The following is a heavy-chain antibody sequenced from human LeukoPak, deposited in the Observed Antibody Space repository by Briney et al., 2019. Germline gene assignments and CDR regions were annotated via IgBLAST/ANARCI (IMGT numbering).Heavy chain of an antibody. CDR1: GYTFTNYG. V-gene: IGHV1-18*01. J-gene: IGHJ3*02. Sequence: GASVKVSCKASGYTFTNYGISWVRQAPGQGLEWMAWISTYNGNTHYAQNLQGRVSLSTDTSTSTASMELTSLRSDDTAIYYCARKGRIPEVRGDDALDIWGQGTMVTVSS. CDR3: ARKGRIPEVRGDDALDI. CDR2: ISTYNGNT. D-gene: IGHD3-10*01.